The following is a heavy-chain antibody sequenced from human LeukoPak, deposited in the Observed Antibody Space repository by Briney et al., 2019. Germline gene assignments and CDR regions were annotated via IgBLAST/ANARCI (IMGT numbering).Heavy chain of an antibody. D-gene: IGHD2-15*01. CDR1: GYTFTDYY. CDR3: ARGGY. CDR2: ISAYNGNT. J-gene: IGHJ4*02. Sequence: ASVKVSCKASGYTFTDYYMHWVRQAPGQGLEWMGRISAYNGNTNFAQKLQGRVTMTMTTDTSTTTAYMELRSLRSDDTAVYYCARGGYWGQGTLVTVSS. V-gene: IGHV1-18*04.